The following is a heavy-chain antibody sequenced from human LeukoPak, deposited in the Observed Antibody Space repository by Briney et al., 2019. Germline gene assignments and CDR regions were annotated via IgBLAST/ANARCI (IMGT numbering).Heavy chain of an antibody. CDR3: ARDRSYGGGSYGGKHQNPLDY. CDR1: GFTFSSYA. CDR2: ISYDGSNK. J-gene: IGHJ4*02. D-gene: IGHD4-23*01. V-gene: IGHV3-30-3*01. Sequence: GGSLRLSCAASGFTFSSYAMHWVRQAPGKGLEWVAVISYDGSNKYYADSVKGRFTISRDNSKNTLYLQMNSLRAEDTAVYYCARDRSYGGGSYGGKHQNPLDYWGQGTLVTVSS.